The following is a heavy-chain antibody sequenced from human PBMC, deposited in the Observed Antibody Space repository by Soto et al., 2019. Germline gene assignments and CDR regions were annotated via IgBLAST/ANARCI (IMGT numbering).Heavy chain of an antibody. CDR1: GFTFDDYA. J-gene: IGHJ4*02. V-gene: IGHV3-43D*04. CDR3: AKDSGARGSSPGDY. CDR2: ISWDGGST. Sequence: EVQLVESGGVVVQPGGSLRLSCAASGFTFDDYAMHWVRQAPGKGLEWVSLISWDGGSTYYADSVKGRFTISRDNSKNSLHLQMNSLTAQDTALYYCAKDSGARGSSPGDYWGQGTLVTVSS. D-gene: IGHD3-10*01.